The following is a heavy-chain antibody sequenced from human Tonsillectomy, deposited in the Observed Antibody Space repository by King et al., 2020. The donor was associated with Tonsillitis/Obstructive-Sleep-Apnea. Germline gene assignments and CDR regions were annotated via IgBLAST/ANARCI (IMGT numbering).Heavy chain of an antibody. CDR1: GGSISTSNYY. Sequence: QLQESGPGLVKPSETLSLTCTVSGGSISTSNYYWGWIRQPPGKGLEWIGSIYYSGSTYYNPSLKSRVTISVDTSKNQFSLKLSFVTAADTAVYYCARHGLPYYYFYMDVWGKGTTVTVSS. CDR3: ARHGLPYYYFYMDV. V-gene: IGHV4-39*01. CDR2: IYYSGST. J-gene: IGHJ6*03.